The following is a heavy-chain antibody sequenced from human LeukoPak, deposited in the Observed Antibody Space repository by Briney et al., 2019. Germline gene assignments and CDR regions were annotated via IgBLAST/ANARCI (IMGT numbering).Heavy chain of an antibody. CDR2: ISGSGGST. CDR3: AKDARHDYDSSGYYTYDY. Sequence: GGSLRLSCAASGFTFSSYAMSWVRQAPGKGLEWVSAISGSGGSTYYADSVKGRFTISRDNSKNALYLQMNSLRAEDTAVYYCAKDARHDYDSSGYYTYDYWGQGTLVTVSS. V-gene: IGHV3-23*01. CDR1: GFTFSSYA. D-gene: IGHD3-22*01. J-gene: IGHJ4*02.